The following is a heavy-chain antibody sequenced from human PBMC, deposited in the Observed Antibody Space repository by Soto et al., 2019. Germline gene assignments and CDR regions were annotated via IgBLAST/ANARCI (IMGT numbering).Heavy chain of an antibody. J-gene: IGHJ6*02. V-gene: IGHV3-30*18. CDR2: ISYDGSNK. CDR3: AKGEYYYGSGSPYYGMDV. D-gene: IGHD3-10*01. Sequence: QVQLVESGGGVVQSGMSLRLSCAASGFTFSSYGMHWVRQAPGKGLEWVAVISYDGSNKYYADSEKGRFTISRDSSKNKLYLEMNSLRPEDTAVYYCAKGEYYYGSGSPYYGMDVWGQGTTVTVSS. CDR1: GFTFSSYG.